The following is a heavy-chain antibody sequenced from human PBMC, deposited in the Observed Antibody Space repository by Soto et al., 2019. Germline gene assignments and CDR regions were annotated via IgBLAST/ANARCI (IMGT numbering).Heavy chain of an antibody. Sequence: ASVKVSCKASGYTFTSYGISWVRQAPGQGLEWMGWISAYNGNTNYAQKLQGRVTMTTDTSTSTAYMELRSLRSDDTAVYYCARDRILRYFDWQNPDAFDIWGQGTMVT. J-gene: IGHJ3*02. D-gene: IGHD3-9*01. V-gene: IGHV1-18*01. CDR2: ISAYNGNT. CDR3: ARDRILRYFDWQNPDAFDI. CDR1: GYTFTSYG.